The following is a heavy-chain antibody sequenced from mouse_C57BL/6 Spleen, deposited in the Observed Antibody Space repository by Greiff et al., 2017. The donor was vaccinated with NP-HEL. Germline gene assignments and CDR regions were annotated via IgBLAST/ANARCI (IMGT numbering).Heavy chain of an antibody. D-gene: IGHD1-1*01. CDR2: IYPGDGDT. CDR1: GYAFSSSW. Sequence: QVQLQQSGPELVKPGASVKISCKASGYAFSSSWMNWVKQRPGKGLEWIGRIYPGDGDTNYNGKFKGKATLTADKSSSTAYMQLSSLTSEDSAVYFCARGRYPSYAMDYWGQGTSVTVSS. J-gene: IGHJ4*01. CDR3: ARGRYPSYAMDY. V-gene: IGHV1-82*01.